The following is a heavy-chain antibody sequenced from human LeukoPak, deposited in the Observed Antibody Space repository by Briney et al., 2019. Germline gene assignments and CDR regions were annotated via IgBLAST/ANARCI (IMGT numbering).Heavy chain of an antibody. Sequence: GGSLRLSCAGSGFTVSSSYMNWVRQAPGKGLEWVSLIFSHGETSYADSVKGRFTISRDNSKNTLYLQMNGLRVEDTAVYYCARDPPAVSINTYAWGQGTLVTVSS. J-gene: IGHJ4*02. CDR2: IFSHGET. CDR1: GFTVSSSY. V-gene: IGHV3-66*01. D-gene: IGHD2-8*01. CDR3: ARDPPAVSINTYA.